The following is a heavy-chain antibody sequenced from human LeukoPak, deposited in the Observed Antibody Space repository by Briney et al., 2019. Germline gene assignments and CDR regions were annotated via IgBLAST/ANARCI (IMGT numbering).Heavy chain of an antibody. D-gene: IGHD2-2*01. V-gene: IGHV1-69*01. J-gene: IGHJ6*04. CDR1: GGTFSSYA. CDR3: ARGPTECSSTSCYEKSGGYYYYYGMDV. CDR2: IIPIFGTA. Sequence: SVKVSCKASGGTFSSYAISWVRQAPGQGLEWMGGIIPIFGTANYAQTFQGRVTITADESTSTAYMELSSLRSEDTAVYYCARGPTECSSTSCYEKSGGYYYYYGMDVWGKGTTVTVSS.